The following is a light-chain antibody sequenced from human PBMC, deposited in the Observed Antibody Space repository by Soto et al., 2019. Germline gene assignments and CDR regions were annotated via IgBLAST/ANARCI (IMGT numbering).Light chain of an antibody. CDR1: QSVDTM. CDR3: QVRSDWPPFKYT. CDR2: ETS. V-gene: IGKV3-11*01. J-gene: IGKJ2*01. Sequence: EIVLTQSPATLSLSAGERVTLSCRSSQSVDTMVAWYQQQVGRTPRLIIYETSSRATGGPARFSGSGSGTDFTLTISRLEPEDFAIYFCQVRSDWPPFKYTFGQGPKLEVK.